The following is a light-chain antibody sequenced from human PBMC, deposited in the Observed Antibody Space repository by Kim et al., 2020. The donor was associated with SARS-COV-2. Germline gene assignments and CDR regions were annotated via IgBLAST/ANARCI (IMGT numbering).Light chain of an antibody. J-gene: IGLJ1*01. V-gene: IGLV2-11*01. CDR3: CSFAGTYNFYV. CDR1: SFDIGGYNY. CDR2: DVT. Sequence: SATISCIGSSFDIGGYNYVSWYQQHPGKAPKLLIFDVTKRPSGVPDRFSGSKSDNTASLTVSGLQAEDEADYYCCSFAGTYNFYVFGSGTKVTVL.